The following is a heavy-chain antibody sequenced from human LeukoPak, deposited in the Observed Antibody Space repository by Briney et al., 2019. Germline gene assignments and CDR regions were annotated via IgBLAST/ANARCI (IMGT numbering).Heavy chain of an antibody. CDR3: ANQDSTEYSYYFDF. Sequence: HTGGSLRLSCVASGFTFSSYGMHWVRQAPGKGLGWVSFIRYDGSNKYYADSVKGRLTISRDNSKNTLYLQMNSLRAEDTAVYYCANQDSTEYSYYFDFWGQGTLVTVSS. CDR2: IRYDGSNK. V-gene: IGHV3-30*02. D-gene: IGHD2/OR15-2a*01. CDR1: GFTFSSYG. J-gene: IGHJ4*02.